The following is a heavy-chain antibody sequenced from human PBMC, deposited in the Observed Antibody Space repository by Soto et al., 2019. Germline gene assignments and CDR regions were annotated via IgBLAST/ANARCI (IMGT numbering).Heavy chain of an antibody. J-gene: IGHJ4*02. Sequence: XVSLRLSCAASGFTLSRYTMNWVRQAPGEGLEWVSSISSSSDYIHYADSVKGRFTISRDNAKNSLYLQMNSLRAEDTAVYYCATSIAVSRSYFDYWGQGTLVTVSS. V-gene: IGHV3-21*01. CDR2: ISSSSDYI. CDR1: GFTLSRYT. D-gene: IGHD6-19*01. CDR3: ATSIAVSRSYFDY.